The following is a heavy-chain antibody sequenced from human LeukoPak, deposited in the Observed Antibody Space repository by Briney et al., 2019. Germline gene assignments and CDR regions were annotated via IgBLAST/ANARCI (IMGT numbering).Heavy chain of an antibody. D-gene: IGHD3-16*01. CDR2: ISSSGSTI. V-gene: IGHV3-48*03. Sequence: PGGSLRLSCAASGFTFSSYEMNWVRQAPGKGLEWVSYISSSGSTIYYADSVKGRFTISRDNAKNSLYLQMNSLRAEDTAVYYCARWEFRGRESYVAFDYWGQGTLVTVSS. J-gene: IGHJ4*02. CDR1: GFTFSSYE. CDR3: ARWEFRGRESYVAFDY.